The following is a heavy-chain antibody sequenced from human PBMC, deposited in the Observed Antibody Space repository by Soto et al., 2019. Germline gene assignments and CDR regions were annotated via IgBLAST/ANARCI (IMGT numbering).Heavy chain of an antibody. CDR1: GFTFSSYA. Sequence: QVQLVESGGGVVQPGRSLRLSCAASGFTFSSYAMHWVRQAPGKGLEWVAVISYDGSNKDYADSVKGRFTISRDNSKNTLYLQMNSLRLEDTAVYYCARPLWRDDYNWGYFDLWGRGTLVTVSS. D-gene: IGHD4-4*01. V-gene: IGHV3-30-3*01. CDR3: ARPLWRDDYNWGYFDL. J-gene: IGHJ2*01. CDR2: ISYDGSNK.